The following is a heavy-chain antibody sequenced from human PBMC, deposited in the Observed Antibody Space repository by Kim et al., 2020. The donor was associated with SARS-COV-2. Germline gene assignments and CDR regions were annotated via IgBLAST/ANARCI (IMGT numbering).Heavy chain of an antibody. D-gene: IGHD3-22*01. CDR3: AKDNYHSSGYHVEFGY. V-gene: IGHV3-33*06. J-gene: IGHJ4*02. Sequence: VKGRFTISRDNSKNTLYLQMNSLRAEDTAVYYCAKDNYHSSGYHVEFGYWGQGTLVTVSS.